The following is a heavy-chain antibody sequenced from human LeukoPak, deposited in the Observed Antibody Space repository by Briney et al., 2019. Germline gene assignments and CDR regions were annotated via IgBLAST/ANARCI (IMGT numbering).Heavy chain of an antibody. CDR2: IWYDASGQ. V-gene: IGHV3-33*01. Sequence: GGSLRLSCAASGFSFSTYGMHWVRQAPGKGLEWVAMIWYDASGQHYADSVKGRFTISRDTSKNTLYLQMNSLRAEDTAVYFCARDSLYDDNGYYHYFDYWGQGTLVTVPS. J-gene: IGHJ4*02. CDR3: ARDSLYDDNGYYHYFDY. D-gene: IGHD3-22*01. CDR1: GFSFSTYG.